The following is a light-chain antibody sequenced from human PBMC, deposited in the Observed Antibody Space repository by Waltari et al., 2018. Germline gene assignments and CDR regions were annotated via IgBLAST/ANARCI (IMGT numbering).Light chain of an antibody. CDR3: QSYDSSLIGYV. J-gene: IGLJ1*01. CDR2: ANT. CDR1: SSHIGGGYD. Sequence: QSVLTQPPSVSGAPGQSVTISCTGTSSHIGGGYDAHWYQHVPGTAPKLLIFANTMRPSGVPDRFSASKSGASASLAISGLQAEDEADYYCQSYDSSLIGYVFGKGTKVTVL. V-gene: IGLV1-40*01.